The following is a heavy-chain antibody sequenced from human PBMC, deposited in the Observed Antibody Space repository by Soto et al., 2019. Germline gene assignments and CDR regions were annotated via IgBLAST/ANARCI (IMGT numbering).Heavy chain of an antibody. Sequence: ASVKVSCKASGYTFRSYGISWVRQAPGQGLEWMGWISAYNGNTNYAQKLQGRVTMTTDTSTSTAYMELRSLRSDDTAVYYCARFAVGGGTAPLPNYYYYYGMDVWGQGTTVTVSS. J-gene: IGHJ6*02. CDR2: ISAYNGNT. CDR3: ARFAVGGGTAPLPNYYYYYGMDV. D-gene: IGHD3-16*01. V-gene: IGHV1-18*04. CDR1: GYTFRSYG.